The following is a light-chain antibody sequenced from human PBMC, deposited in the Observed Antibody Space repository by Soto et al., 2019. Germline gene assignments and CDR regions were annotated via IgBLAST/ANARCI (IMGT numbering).Light chain of an antibody. CDR3: QHRYNWPFT. V-gene: IGKV3-11*01. Sequence: EIVLTQSPATLSLSPGERATLSCRASQSVTSYLVWYQQKPGQAPRLLIYDASNRATGIPARFTGSGSGTDFTLTISSREPEDFAVYYCQHRYNWPFTFGQGTRLEIK. J-gene: IGKJ5*01. CDR1: QSVTSY. CDR2: DAS.